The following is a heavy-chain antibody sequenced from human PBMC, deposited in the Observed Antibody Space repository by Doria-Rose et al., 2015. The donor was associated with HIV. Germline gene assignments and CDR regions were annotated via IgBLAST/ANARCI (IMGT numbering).Heavy chain of an antibody. CDR2: IFSDDER. J-gene: IGHJ4*02. Sequence: QITSKESGPVLVKPTETLTLTCTVSVASLSSPGMGVSWIRQPPGKALEWLANIFSDDERSYKTSLKSRLTISRGTSKSQVVLTMTDMDPVDTATYYCARIKSSRWYHKYYFDFWGQGTLVIVSA. CDR1: VASLSSPGMG. CDR3: ARIKSSRWYHKYYFDF. D-gene: IGHD6-13*01. V-gene: IGHV2-26*01.